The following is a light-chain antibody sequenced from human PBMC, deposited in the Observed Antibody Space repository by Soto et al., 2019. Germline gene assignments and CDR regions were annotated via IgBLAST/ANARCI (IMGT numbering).Light chain of an antibody. Sequence: EIVMTQSPATLSLSPGERATLSCRASQSVSNTLAWYQQKRGQAPRLLIYRASIRAPGIPARFSGGGSGTEFTLTISSLQSEDFAVYYCQQYNNWPYTFGQGTKLEIK. V-gene: IGKV3-15*01. CDR1: QSVSNT. CDR2: RAS. CDR3: QQYNNWPYT. J-gene: IGKJ2*01.